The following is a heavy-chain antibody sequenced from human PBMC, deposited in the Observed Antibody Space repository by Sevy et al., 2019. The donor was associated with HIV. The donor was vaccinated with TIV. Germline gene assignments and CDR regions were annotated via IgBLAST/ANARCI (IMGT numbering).Heavy chain of an antibody. CDR3: ARDRGYCSSTSCYTGALPYGMDV. V-gene: IGHV1-2*02. CDR1: GYTFTGYY. Sequence: ASVKVSCKASGYTFTGYYMHWVRQAPGQGLEWMGWINPNSGGTNYAQKFQGRFTMTRDTSISTAYMELSRLRSDDTAVYYCARDRGYCSSTSCYTGALPYGMDVWGQGTTVTVSS. D-gene: IGHD2-2*02. CDR2: INPNSGGT. J-gene: IGHJ6*02.